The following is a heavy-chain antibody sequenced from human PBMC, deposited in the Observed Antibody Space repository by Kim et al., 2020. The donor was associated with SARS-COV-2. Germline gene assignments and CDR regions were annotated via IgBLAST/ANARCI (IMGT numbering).Heavy chain of an antibody. V-gene: IGHV4-59*13. D-gene: IGHD1-26*01. CDR2: IYYSGST. J-gene: IGHJ4*02. CDR3: ARGGGSYVYYFDY. CDR1: GGSISSYY. Sequence: SETLSLTCTVSGGSISSYYWSWIRQPPGKGLEWIGYIYYSGSTNYNPSLKSRVTISVDTSKNQFSLKLSSVTAADTAVYYCARGGGSYVYYFDYWGQGTLVTVSS.